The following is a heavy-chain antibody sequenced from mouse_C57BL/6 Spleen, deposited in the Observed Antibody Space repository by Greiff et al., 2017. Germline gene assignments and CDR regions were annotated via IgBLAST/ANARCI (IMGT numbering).Heavy chain of an antibody. D-gene: IGHD1-1*01. CDR1: GFNIKDYY. J-gene: IGHJ4*01. CDR2: IDPEDGET. Sequence: EVQLQQSGAELVKPGASVKLSCTASGFNIKDYYMHWVKQRTEQGLEWIGRIDPEDGETKYAPTFQGKATITADTSSNTAYLQLSSLTSEDTAVYYCARHGSSPYYAMDYWGQGTSVTVSS. CDR3: ARHGSSPYYAMDY. V-gene: IGHV14-2*01.